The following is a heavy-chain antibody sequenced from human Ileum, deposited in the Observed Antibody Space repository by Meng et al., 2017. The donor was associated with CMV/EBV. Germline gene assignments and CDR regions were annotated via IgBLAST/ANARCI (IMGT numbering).Heavy chain of an antibody. V-gene: IGHV4-31*02. CDR1: IISGGQY. J-gene: IGHJ4*02. D-gene: IGHD3-3*01. CDR3: ARVEGDLWSGYKKYYLDY. CDR2: IYYSGST. Sequence: IISGGQYWSWIRQHPGKGLEWIGYIYYSGSTHYNPSLKSRATISVDTSRNQFFLKLRSVTAADTAVYYCARVEGDLWSGYKKYYLDYWGQGTLAPSPQ.